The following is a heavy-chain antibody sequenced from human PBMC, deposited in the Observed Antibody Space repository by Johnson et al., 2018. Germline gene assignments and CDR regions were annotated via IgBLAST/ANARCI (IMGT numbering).Heavy chain of an antibody. CDR3: ARRFDAAEYFQH. J-gene: IGHJ1*01. CDR2: IYPGDSDT. V-gene: IGHV5-51*01. CDR1: GYSFTSYW. Sequence: EVQLLESGAEVKKPGESLKISCKGSGYSFTSYWIGWVRQMPGKGLEWMGIIYPGDSDTRYSPPFQGQVSISADKSINTAYLQWSSLKASEPAMYYCARRFDAAEYFQHWGQGTLVTVSS.